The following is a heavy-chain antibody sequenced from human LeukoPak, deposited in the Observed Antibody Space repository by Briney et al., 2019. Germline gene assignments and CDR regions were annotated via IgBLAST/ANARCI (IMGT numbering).Heavy chain of an antibody. CDR3: ARVGYYGSGTTFDP. J-gene: IGHJ5*02. CDR1: GFTFSSYG. Sequence: GRSLRLSCAASGFTFSSYGMHWVRQAPGKGLEWVAVIWYDGSNKYYADSAKGRFTISRDNSKNTLYLQMNSLRAEDTAVYYCARVGYYGSGTTFDPWGQGTLVTVSS. D-gene: IGHD3-10*01. V-gene: IGHV3-33*01. CDR2: IWYDGSNK.